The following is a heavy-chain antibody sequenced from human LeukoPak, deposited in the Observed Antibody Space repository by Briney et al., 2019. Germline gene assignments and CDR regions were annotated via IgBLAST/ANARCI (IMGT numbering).Heavy chain of an antibody. V-gene: IGHV3-7*01. Sequence: PGGSLRLSCAASGFTFSSYWMSWVRQAPGKGLEWVANIKQDGSEKYYVDSVKGRFTISRDNAKNSLYLQMNSLRAEDTAVYYCARVQDSSSWYGGFHFDYWGQGTLVTVSS. CDR3: ARVQDSSSWYGGFHFDY. J-gene: IGHJ4*02. CDR1: GFTFSSYW. D-gene: IGHD6-13*01. CDR2: IKQDGSEK.